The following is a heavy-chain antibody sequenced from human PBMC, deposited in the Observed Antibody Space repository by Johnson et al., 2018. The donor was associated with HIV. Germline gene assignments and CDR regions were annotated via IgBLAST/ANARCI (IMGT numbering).Heavy chain of an antibody. D-gene: IGHD6-6*01. V-gene: IGHV3-30*02. J-gene: IGHJ3*02. Sequence: QVQVVESGGGLVQPGRSLRLSCAASGFTFSSYGMHWVRQAPGKGLEWVAFIRYDGSNKYYADSVKGRFTISRDNSKNSLYLQMNSLRAEDTALYYCAKAGPREYSSSLDAFDIWGQGTMVTVSS. CDR2: IRYDGSNK. CDR3: AKAGPREYSSSLDAFDI. CDR1: GFTFSSYG.